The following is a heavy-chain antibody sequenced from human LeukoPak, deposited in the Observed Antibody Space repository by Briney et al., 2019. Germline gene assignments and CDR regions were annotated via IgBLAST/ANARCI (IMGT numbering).Heavy chain of an antibody. J-gene: IGHJ4*02. CDR2: IIPIFGTA. V-gene: IGHV1-69*06. Sequence: GASVKVSCKASGGTFSSYAISWVRQAPGQGLEWMGGIIPIFGTANYAQKFQGRVTITADKSTSTAYMELSSLRSEDTAVYYCARDLEMATIGYFDYWGQGTLVTVSS. CDR3: ARDLEMATIGYFDY. CDR1: GGTFSSYA. D-gene: IGHD5-24*01.